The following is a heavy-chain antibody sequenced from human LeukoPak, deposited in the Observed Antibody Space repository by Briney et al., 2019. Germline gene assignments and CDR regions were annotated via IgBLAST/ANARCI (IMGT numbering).Heavy chain of an antibody. CDR3: ARDQGSLPVWFYYYMDV. D-gene: IGHD3-16*01. V-gene: IGHV3-30*07. J-gene: IGHJ6*03. CDR1: GFTFSSYA. Sequence: GRSLRLSCAASGFTFSSYAMHWVRQAPGKGLEWLAVISSDGTNKYYADSVKGRFTISRDNSKNTLYLQMNSLRDEDTAVYYCARDQGSLPVWFYYYMDVWGSGTTVTVSS. CDR2: ISSDGTNK.